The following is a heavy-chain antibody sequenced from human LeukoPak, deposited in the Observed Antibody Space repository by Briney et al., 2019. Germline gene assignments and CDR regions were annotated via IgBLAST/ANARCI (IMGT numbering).Heavy chain of an antibody. V-gene: IGHV1-2*06. CDR2: NNPNTGGT. Sequence: SVKVSCKASGYTFTDYYMHWVRQAPGQGLEWMGRNNPNTGGTIYTQKFQGRVTMTRDTSISTAYMELNRLTSDDTSVYYCVREYCSSTSCHYYFDYWGQGALVTVSS. CDR1: GYTFTDYY. J-gene: IGHJ4*02. D-gene: IGHD2-2*01. CDR3: VREYCSSTSCHYYFDY.